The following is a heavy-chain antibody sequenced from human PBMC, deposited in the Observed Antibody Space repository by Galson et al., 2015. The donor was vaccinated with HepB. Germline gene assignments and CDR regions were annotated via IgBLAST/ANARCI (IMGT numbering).Heavy chain of an antibody. J-gene: IGHJ5*01. D-gene: IGHD5-18*01. CDR2: ITGKGDST. CDR1: GFAFDSHA. CDR3: AKGYGLFDS. V-gene: IGHV3-23*01. Sequence: SLRLSCAASGFAFDSHAMSWVRQAPGRGLEWISGITGKGDSTFYADSVKGRFTVSTDNSNNMLYLQMNSRRAADAGLYFCAKGYGLFDSWGQGSLVTVSS.